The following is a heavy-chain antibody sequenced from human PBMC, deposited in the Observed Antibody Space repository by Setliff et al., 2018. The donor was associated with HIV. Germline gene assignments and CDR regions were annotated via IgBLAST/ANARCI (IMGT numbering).Heavy chain of an antibody. CDR3: AKFPGSSYYYDSSGYYDKDDY. Sequence: GGSLRLSCAASGFTFSDYYMSWIRQAPGKGLEWVSYISSSSSYTNYADSVKGRFTISRDNAKNSLYLQMNSLRAEDTAVYYCAKFPGSSYYYDSSGYYDKDDYWGQGTLVTVSS. V-gene: IGHV3-11*03. J-gene: IGHJ4*02. CDR1: GFTFSDYY. D-gene: IGHD3-22*01. CDR2: ISSSSSYT.